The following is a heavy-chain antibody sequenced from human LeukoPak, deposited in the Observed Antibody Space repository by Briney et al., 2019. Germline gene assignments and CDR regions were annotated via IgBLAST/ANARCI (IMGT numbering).Heavy chain of an antibody. CDR1: GFTFSSYG. J-gene: IGHJ6*02. V-gene: IGHV3-30*18. Sequence: GGSLRLSCAASGFTFSSYGMHWVRQAPGKGLEWVAVISYDGSNKYYADSVKGRFTISRDNSKNTLYLQMNSLRAEDTAVYYCAKVGFGSGSNYGMDGWGQGTTVTVSS. CDR3: AKVGFGSGSNYGMDG. CDR2: ISYDGSNK. D-gene: IGHD3-10*01.